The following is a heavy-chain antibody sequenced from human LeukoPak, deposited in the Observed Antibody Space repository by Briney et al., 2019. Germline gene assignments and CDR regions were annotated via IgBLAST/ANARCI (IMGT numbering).Heavy chain of an antibody. CDR2: KNSDGSST. V-gene: IGHV3-74*01. CDR1: GFTFRSYW. J-gene: IGHJ5*02. D-gene: IGHD5-12*01. CDR3: ARDPGYEGWVGWFDP. Sequence: GGSLRLSCAASGFTFRSYWVHWVRQAPGKGLVCVSRKNSDGSSTSYGGSVKGRFTISRDNAKNTLYLQMNSLRAEDMAVYYCARDPGYEGWVGWFDPWGQGTLVTVSS.